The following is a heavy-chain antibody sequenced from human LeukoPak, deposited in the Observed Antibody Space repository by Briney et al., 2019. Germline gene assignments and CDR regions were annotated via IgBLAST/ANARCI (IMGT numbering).Heavy chain of an antibody. CDR1: GYTFTSYG. CDR3: ARRYNWNDWFDP. CDR2: ISAYNGNT. J-gene: IGHJ5*02. V-gene: IGHV1-18*01. D-gene: IGHD1-1*01. Sequence: ASVKVSCKSSGYTFTSYGIRWVRPAPGQGLAWMGWISAYNGNTNYAQKLQGRVTVTTDTSTSTAYMELRSLRSDDTAVYYCARRYNWNDWFDPWGQGTLVTVSS.